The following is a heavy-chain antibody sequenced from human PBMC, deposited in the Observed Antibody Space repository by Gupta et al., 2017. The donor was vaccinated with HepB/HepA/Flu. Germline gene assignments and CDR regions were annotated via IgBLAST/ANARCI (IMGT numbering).Heavy chain of an antibody. Sequence: QVQLQESGPRLVRPSGTLSLTCVVSDGSITSNWWSWVRQPPGKGLEWIGEIFRGGSKTYNLSLENRVTIFMDTSRNQVSLNLNSVTAADTAVYYCARHLRGNNAFDYWGPGALVTVSP. CDR1: DGSITSNW. CDR2: IFRGGSK. J-gene: IGHJ4*02. V-gene: IGHV4-4*02. D-gene: IGHD4-17*01. CDR3: ARHLRGNNAFDY.